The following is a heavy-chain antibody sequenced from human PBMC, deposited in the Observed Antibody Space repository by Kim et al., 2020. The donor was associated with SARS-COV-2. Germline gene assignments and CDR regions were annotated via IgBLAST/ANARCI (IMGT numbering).Heavy chain of an antibody. J-gene: IGHJ6*02. CDR2: INHSGST. CDR1: GGSFCGYY. D-gene: IGHD6-19*01. CDR3: AQAVAGEGYYYGMDV. Sequence: SETLSLTCAVYGGSFCGYYWSWIRQPPGKGLEWIGEINHSGSTNYNPSLKSRVTISVDTSKNQFSLKLSSVTAADTAVYYCAQAVAGEGYYYGMDVWGQGTTVTVSS. V-gene: IGHV4-34*01.